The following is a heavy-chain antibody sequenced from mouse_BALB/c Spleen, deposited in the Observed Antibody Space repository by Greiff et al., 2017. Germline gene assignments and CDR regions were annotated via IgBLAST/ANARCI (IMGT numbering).Heavy chain of an antibody. CDR1: GYTFTSYW. D-gene: IGHD4-1*01. CDR2: IDPSDSYT. V-gene: IGHV1-69*02. Sequence: VQLQQPGAELVKPGASVKLSCKASGYTFTSYWMHWVKQRPGQGLEWIGEIDPSDSYTNYNQKFKGKATLTVDKSSSTAYMQLSSLTSEDSAVYYCARYALGYYFDDWGQGTTLTVSS. CDR3: ARYALGYYFDD. J-gene: IGHJ2*01.